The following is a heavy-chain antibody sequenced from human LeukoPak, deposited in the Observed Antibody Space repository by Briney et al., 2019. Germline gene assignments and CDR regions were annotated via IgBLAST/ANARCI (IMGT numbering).Heavy chain of an antibody. D-gene: IGHD3-22*01. CDR1: GGTFSSYA. J-gene: IGHJ4*02. CDR3: ARVEHAASKDYYDSSGYYLFDY. Sequence: ASVKVSCKASGGTFSSYAISWVRQAPGQGLEWMGWISAYNGNTNYAQKLQGRVTMTTDTSTSTAYMELRSLRSDDTAVYYCARVEHAASKDYYDSSGYYLFDYWGQGTLVTVSS. CDR2: ISAYNGNT. V-gene: IGHV1-18*01.